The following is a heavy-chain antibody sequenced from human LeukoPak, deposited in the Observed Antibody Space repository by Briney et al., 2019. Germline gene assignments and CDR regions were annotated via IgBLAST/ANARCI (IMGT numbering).Heavy chain of an antibody. V-gene: IGHV1-2*02. J-gene: IGHJ4*02. Sequence: ASVKVSCKASGYTFTDYYIHWVRQAPGQGLEWMGWINPNNGGTNYAQKFQGRVTMTRDTSISTAYVELSRLRSDDAAFYYCATTSYDNRGYYYLDYWGQGTLVTVSS. CDR2: INPNNGGT. D-gene: IGHD3-22*01. CDR3: ATTSYDNRGYYYLDY. CDR1: GYTFTDYY.